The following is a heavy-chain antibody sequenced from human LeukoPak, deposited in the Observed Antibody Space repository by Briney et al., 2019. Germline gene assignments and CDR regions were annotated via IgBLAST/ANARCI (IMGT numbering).Heavy chain of an antibody. J-gene: IGHJ5*02. CDR1: GGSISGYY. Sequence: SETLSLTCTVSGGSISGYYWSWIRQPPGKGPEWIGYIYYSGSTNYNPSLKSRVTISVDTSKNQFSLKLSSVTAADTAVYYCARQEQQLIYNWFDPWGQGTLVTVSS. V-gene: IGHV4-59*01. D-gene: IGHD6-13*01. CDR2: IYYSGST. CDR3: ARQEQQLIYNWFDP.